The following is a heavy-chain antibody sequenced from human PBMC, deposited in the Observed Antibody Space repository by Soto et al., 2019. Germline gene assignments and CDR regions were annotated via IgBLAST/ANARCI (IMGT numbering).Heavy chain of an antibody. CDR3: ARFSPLTPGGVAFDI. CDR2: IYYSGST. Sequence: QVQLQESGPGLVKPSETLSLTCTVSGGSISTYYWRWIRQPPGKGLEWIGYIYYSGSTNYSPSLKNRVTISVDTSKKQFSLKLSSVTAADTAVYYCARFSPLTPGGVAFDIWGQGTMVTVSS. V-gene: IGHV4-59*08. D-gene: IGHD3-10*01. CDR1: GGSISTYY. J-gene: IGHJ3*02.